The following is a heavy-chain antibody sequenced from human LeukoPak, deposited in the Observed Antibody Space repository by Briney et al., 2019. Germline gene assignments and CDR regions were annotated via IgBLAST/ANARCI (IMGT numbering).Heavy chain of an antibody. CDR3: ARSGGSGFQLDN. CDR2: SYTSGSP. CDR1: GGSISSYY. V-gene: IGHV4-4*07. Sequence: PSETLSLTYTVPGGSISSYYWSWIRQPAGKGLEWIGRSYTSGSPNYNPSLKGRVTMSVDTSKNQFSLKLSSVTAADTAVYYCARSGGSGFQLDNWGQGTLVTVSS. J-gene: IGHJ4*02. D-gene: IGHD3-16*01.